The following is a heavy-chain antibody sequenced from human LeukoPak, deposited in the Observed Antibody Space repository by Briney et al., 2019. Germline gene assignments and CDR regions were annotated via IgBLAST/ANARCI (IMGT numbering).Heavy chain of an antibody. Sequence: ASVKVSCKASGYTFTGYYMHWVRQAPGQGLEWMGWINPNSGGTNYAQKFQGRVTMTRDTSISTAYMELSRLRSDDTAVYYCARNPSITGTTENYYYYYVDVWGKGTTVTVSS. D-gene: IGHD1-7*01. CDR3: ARNPSITGTTENYYYYYVDV. V-gene: IGHV1-2*02. CDR1: GYTFTGYY. J-gene: IGHJ6*03. CDR2: INPNSGGT.